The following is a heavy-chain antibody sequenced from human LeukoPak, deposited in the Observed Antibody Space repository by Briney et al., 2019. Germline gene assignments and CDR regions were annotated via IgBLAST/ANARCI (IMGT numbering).Heavy chain of an antibody. Sequence: SVKVSCKASGGTFSSHAISWVRQAPGQGLEWMGGIIPIFGTANYAQKFQGRVTITADESTSTAYMELSSLRSEDTAVYYCARRGAEAFDIWGQGTMVTVSS. CDR3: ARRGAEAFDI. CDR1: GGTFSSHA. V-gene: IGHV1-69*13. CDR2: IIPIFGTA. D-gene: IGHD1-26*01. J-gene: IGHJ3*02.